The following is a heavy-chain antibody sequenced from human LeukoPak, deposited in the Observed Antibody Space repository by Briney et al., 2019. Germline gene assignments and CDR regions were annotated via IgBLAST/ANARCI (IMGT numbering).Heavy chain of an antibody. J-gene: IGHJ4*02. Sequence: PGRSLRLSCAASGFTFTSYTMHWVRQAPGKGLEWVAVISSDGSSKYYADSVKGRFTISRDNSKNTLYLQMNSLRTEDTAVYYCARDQGRIAAAGNYLSSGYWGQGTPVTVSS. V-gene: IGHV3-30-3*01. CDR3: ARDQGRIAAAGNYLSSGY. CDR2: ISSDGSSK. CDR1: GFTFTSYT. D-gene: IGHD6-13*01.